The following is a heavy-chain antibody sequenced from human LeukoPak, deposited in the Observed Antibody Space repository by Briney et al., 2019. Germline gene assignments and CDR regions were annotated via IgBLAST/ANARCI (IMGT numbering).Heavy chain of an antibody. J-gene: IGHJ4*02. CDR3: ARHLKQWRKPIDY. D-gene: IGHD6-19*01. Sequence: SSETLSLTCTVSGYSITRGSYWGWIRQPPGKGLEWIANIYHSGSTYYNPSLKSRVTISVDTSKNQFSLKLSSVTAADTAVYYCARHLKQWRKPIDYWGQGTLVTVSS. CDR1: GYSITRGSY. V-gene: IGHV4-38-2*02. CDR2: IYHSGST.